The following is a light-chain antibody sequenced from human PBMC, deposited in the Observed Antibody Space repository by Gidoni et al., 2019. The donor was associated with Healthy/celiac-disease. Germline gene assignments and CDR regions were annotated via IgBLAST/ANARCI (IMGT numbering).Light chain of an antibody. J-gene: IGLJ3*02. Sequence: QSALTQPASVSGSPGQSITISCTGTRSDVGGYNYVSWYQQHPGKAPKLMFYDVSNRPAGVSNRFSGSKSGNTASLTISGLQAEDEADYYCSSYTSSSTLEFGGGTKLTVL. V-gene: IGLV2-14*03. CDR3: SSYTSSSTLE. CDR1: RSDVGGYNY. CDR2: DVS.